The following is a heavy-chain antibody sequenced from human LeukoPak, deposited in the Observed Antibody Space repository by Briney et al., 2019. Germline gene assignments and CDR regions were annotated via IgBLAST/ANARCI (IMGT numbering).Heavy chain of an antibody. CDR2: ISNNGVSS. V-gene: IGHV3-64D*09. J-gene: IGHJ4*02. D-gene: IGHD1-14*01. CDR3: VKITSVTGGDC. CDR1: GFTFSAYA. Sequence: PGRSLRLSCSASGFTFSAYAMYWVRQAPGKGLEYVSGISNNGVSSFYADSVKGRFTISRDNSKNTLYLQMSSLRAEDTAVYYCVKITSVTGGDCWGQGTRLTVSS.